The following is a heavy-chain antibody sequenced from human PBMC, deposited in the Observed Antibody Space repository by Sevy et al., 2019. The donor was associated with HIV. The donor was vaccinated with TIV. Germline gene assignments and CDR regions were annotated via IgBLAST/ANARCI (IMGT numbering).Heavy chain of an antibody. CDR3: ARTAFGYSYGYGPLDF. V-gene: IGHV3-23*01. D-gene: IGHD5-18*01. CDR2: ISGSGGKV. CDR1: GFKFSNFA. Sequence: GGPLRLSCAASGFKFSNFAMSWVRQAPGKGLEWVSAISGSGGKVYYADSVKGRFTISRDNSKNTLYLQMDSLGVEDTATYYCARTAFGYSYGYGPLDFWGQGNRVTVSS. J-gene: IGHJ4*02.